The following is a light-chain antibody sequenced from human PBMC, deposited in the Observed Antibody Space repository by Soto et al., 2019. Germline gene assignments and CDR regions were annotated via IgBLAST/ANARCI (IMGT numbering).Light chain of an antibody. J-gene: IGKJ4*01. CDR1: QRVSATH. V-gene: IGKV3-20*01. Sequence: IVLPQSPGTLSLSPGERATLSCRASQRVSATHLAWYQQKPGQAPRLPLYSTSTRATGIPDRFSGSGSGTDFTLTISRVEPEDFAVVYCQHYGSSPLTFGGGTKVEIK. CDR2: STS. CDR3: QHYGSSPLT.